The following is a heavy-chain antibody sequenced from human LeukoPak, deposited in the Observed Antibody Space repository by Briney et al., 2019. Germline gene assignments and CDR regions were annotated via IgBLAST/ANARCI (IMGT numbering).Heavy chain of an antibody. CDR2: IYYSGST. Sequence: SETLSLTCTVSGGSISSSSYYRGWIRQPPGKGLEWIGSIYYSGSTYYNPSLKSRATISVDTSKNQFSLKLSSVTAADTAVYYCASVYSSGWYAADGYYFDYWGQGTLVTVSS. CDR3: ASVYSSGWYAADGYYFDY. V-gene: IGHV4-39*07. CDR1: GGSISSSSYY. J-gene: IGHJ4*02. D-gene: IGHD6-19*01.